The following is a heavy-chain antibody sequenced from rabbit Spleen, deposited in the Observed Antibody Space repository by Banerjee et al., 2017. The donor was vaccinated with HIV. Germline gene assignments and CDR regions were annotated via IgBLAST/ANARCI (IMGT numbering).Heavy chain of an antibody. CDR3: AREGPSSTYAFDL. J-gene: IGHJ6*01. D-gene: IGHD1-1*01. Sequence: LVESGGDLVKPGASLTLTCTASGVSFSSSYYMCWVRQAPGKGLECIACIYGDSSGSTWYASWAKGRFTISKTSSTTVTLQMTSLTAADTATYFCAREGPSSTYAFDLWGPGTLVT. V-gene: IGHV1S40*01. CDR2: IYGDSSGST. CDR1: GVSFSSSYY.